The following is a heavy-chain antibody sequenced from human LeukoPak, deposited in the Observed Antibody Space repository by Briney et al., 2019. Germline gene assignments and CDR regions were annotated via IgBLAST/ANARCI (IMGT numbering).Heavy chain of an antibody. V-gene: IGHV3-30-3*01. CDR1: GFTFSSYA. CDR3: ARDIFDY. CDR2: ISYDGSNK. Sequence: PGGSLRLSCAASGFTFSSYAMHWVRQAHGKGLEWVAVISYDGSNKYYADSVKGRFTISRDNSKNTLYLQMNSLRAEDTAVYYCARDIFDYWGQGTLVTVSS. J-gene: IGHJ4*02.